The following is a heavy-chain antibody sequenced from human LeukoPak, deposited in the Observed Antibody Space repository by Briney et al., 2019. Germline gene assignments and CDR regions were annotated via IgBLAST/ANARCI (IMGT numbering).Heavy chain of an antibody. CDR3: PGGIRFLDWLSHFAS. V-gene: IGHV4-59*08. Sequence: SETLSLTCTVSGGSISSYYWSWIRQPPGKGLEWIGYIYYSGSTNYNPSLKSRVTISVDTSKNQFSLKLSSVTAADTAVYYWPGGIRFLDWLSHFASGAQGTLATVS. J-gene: IGHJ4*02. CDR1: GGSISSYY. CDR2: IYYSGST. D-gene: IGHD3-3*01.